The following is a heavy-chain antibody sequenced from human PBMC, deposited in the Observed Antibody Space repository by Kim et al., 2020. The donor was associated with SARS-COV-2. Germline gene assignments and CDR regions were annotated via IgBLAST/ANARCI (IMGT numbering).Heavy chain of an antibody. CDR1: GFTFSSYG. D-gene: IGHD5-18*01. CDR2: ISYDGSNK. Sequence: GGSLRLSCAASGFTFSSYGMHWVRQAPGKGLEWVAVISYDGSNKYYADSVKGRFTISRDNSKNTLYLQMNSLRAEDTAVYYRAVGYSYGKVFDYWGQGTLVTVSS. CDR3: AVGYSYGKVFDY. V-gene: IGHV3-30*03. J-gene: IGHJ4*02.